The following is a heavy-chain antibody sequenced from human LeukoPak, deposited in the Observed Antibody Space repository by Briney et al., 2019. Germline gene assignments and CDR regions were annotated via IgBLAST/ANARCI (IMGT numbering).Heavy chain of an antibody. J-gene: IGHJ5*02. CDR2: INWNGGST. V-gene: IGHV3-20*04. CDR1: GFTFDDYG. D-gene: IGHD3-3*01. Sequence: PGGSLRLSCAASGFTFDDYGMSWVRQDPGKGLEWGSGINWNGGSTGYADSVKGRFTISRDNAKNCLYLQMNSLRAEDTALYYCARDGDLKFLEWLENWFDPWGQGTLVTVSS. CDR3: ARDGDLKFLEWLENWFDP.